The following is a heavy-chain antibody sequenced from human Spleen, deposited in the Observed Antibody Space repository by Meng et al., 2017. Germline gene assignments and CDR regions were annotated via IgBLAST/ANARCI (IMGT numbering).Heavy chain of an antibody. D-gene: IGHD6-13*01. Sequence: QLVQLRLELKKPGASVKVSCKPSGYNFPDYCLHWVRRAPGQGLEWMGRIDPKSGDTHYAQRFQGRGTMTGATSISTAYMELSGLRSDDTAMYYCVRDEDISAAGKLFVDYWGQGTLVTVSS. CDR1: GYNFPDYC. CDR3: VRDEDISAAGKLFVDY. CDR2: IDPKSGDT. J-gene: IGHJ4*02. V-gene: IGHV1-2*06.